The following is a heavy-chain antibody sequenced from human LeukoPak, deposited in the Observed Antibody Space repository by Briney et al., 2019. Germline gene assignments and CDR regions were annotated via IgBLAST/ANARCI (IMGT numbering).Heavy chain of an antibody. CDR3: AKQGDSGSYYLYYFDY. J-gene: IGHJ4*02. CDR2: INPSGGST. Sequence: ASVKVSCKASGYTFTSYYMHWVRQAPGQGLEWMGIINPSGGSTSYAQKFQGRVTMTRDTSTSTVYMELSSLRSEDTAVYYCAKQGDSGSYYLYYFDYWGQGTLVTVSS. CDR1: GYTFTSYY. D-gene: IGHD1-26*01. V-gene: IGHV1-46*01.